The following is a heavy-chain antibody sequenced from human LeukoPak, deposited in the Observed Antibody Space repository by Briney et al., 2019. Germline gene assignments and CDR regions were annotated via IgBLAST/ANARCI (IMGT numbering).Heavy chain of an antibody. CDR2: IYYTGST. CDR1: GGSISSGDYY. J-gene: IGHJ4*02. D-gene: IGHD5-18*01. CDR3: VSPRGFSYGYFDY. V-gene: IGHV4-39*01. Sequence: SQTLSLTCTVSGGSISSGDYYWSWIRQPPGKGLEWIGSIYYTGSTYYNPSLKSRVTISADTSKNQFSLTLGSVSATDTAVYYCVSPRGFSYGYFDYWGQGTLVTVSS.